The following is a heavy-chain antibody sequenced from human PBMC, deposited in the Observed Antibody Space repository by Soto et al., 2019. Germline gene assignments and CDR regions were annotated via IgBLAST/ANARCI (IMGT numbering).Heavy chain of an antibody. CDR2: ISYDRSNK. J-gene: IGHJ4*02. CDR1: GFTFSSFA. D-gene: IGHD1-26*01. V-gene: IGHV3-30-3*01. Sequence: GGSLRLSCAASGFTFSSFAMHWVRQAPGKGLEWVAVISYDRSNKYYADSVKGRFTISRDNSKNTLYLQMISLRAEDTAVYTCARDLSVTYYYYFDYWGQGTLVTVSS. CDR3: ARDLSVTYYYYFDY.